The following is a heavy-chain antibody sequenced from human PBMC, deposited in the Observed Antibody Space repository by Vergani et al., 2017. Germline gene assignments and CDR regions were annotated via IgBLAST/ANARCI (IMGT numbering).Heavy chain of an antibody. CDR3: ARHLAYCGGDCYPYYYGMDV. D-gene: IGHD2-21*02. J-gene: IGHJ6*02. V-gene: IGHV4-31*11. CDR2: IFYSGTT. CDR1: GGSISSGDHC. Sequence: QVQLQESGPGVVKPSQTLSLTCAVSGGSISSGDHCWTWIRQRPGKGLEWIGYIFYSGTTYDNPSLRSRLTISVDTSQNQFSLKLRSVTAADTAVYYCARHLAYCGGDCYPYYYGMDVWGQGTTVTVSS.